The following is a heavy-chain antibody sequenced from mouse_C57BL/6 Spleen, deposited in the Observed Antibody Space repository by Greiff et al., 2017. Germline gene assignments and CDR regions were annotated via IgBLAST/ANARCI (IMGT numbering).Heavy chain of an antibody. CDR3: ASLTTVVATDY. Sequence: VQLQQSGPVLVKPGASVKMSCKASGYTFTDYYMNWVNQSHGKGLEWIGLINPNTGGTSYNQKFKGKATLTVDKSSSTAYMELNSLTSEDSAVYYCASLTTVVATDYWGQGTTLTVSS. J-gene: IGHJ2*01. D-gene: IGHD1-1*01. CDR2: INPNTGGT. V-gene: IGHV1-19*01. CDR1: GYTFTDYY.